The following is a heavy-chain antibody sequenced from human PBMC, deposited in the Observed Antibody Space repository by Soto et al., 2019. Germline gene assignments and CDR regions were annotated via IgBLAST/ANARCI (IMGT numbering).Heavy chain of an antibody. CDR2: MNPNSGNT. D-gene: IGHD3-3*01. V-gene: IGHV1-8*01. J-gene: IGHJ6*03. CDR3: ARGLGVVPLLEYNYMDV. CDR1: GYTFTSYD. Sequence: GASVKVSCKASGYTFTSYDINWVRQATGQGLEWMGWMNPNSGNTGYAQKFQGRVTMTRNTSISTAYMELSSLRSEDTAVYYCARGLGVVPLLEYNYMDVWGKGTTVTVSS.